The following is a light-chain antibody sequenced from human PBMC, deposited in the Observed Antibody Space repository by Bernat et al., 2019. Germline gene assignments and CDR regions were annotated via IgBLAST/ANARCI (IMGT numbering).Light chain of an antibody. V-gene: IGKV1-39*01. CDR2: AAS. CDR1: QSISSK. CDR3: QQSYSTPA. J-gene: IGKJ5*01. Sequence: DIQMTQSPSSLSASVGDRVTITCRASQSISSKLNWYQQKPGRAPKLLIYAASSLQSGVPSRFSGSGSGTDFTLTISSLQPEDFATYYCQQSYSTPAFGQGTRLEMK.